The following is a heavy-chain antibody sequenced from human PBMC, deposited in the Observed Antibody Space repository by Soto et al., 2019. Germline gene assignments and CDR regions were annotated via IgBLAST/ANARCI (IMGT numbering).Heavy chain of an antibody. Sequence: GGSLRLSCAASGFTVSSNYMSWVRQAPGKGLEWVSVIYSGGGTYYAGSVKGRFTISRDNSKNTLYLQMNSLRAEDTAVYYGASARGYYDKRGYSGSYFDYWGQGPLVTVYS. CDR3: ASARGYYDKRGYSGSYFDY. J-gene: IGHJ4*02. CDR2: IYSGGGT. D-gene: IGHD3-22*01. CDR1: GFTVSSNY. V-gene: IGHV3-53*01.